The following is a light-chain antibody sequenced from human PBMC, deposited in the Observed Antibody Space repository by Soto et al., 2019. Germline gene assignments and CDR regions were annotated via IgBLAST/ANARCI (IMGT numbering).Light chain of an antibody. CDR3: QSYDGSLSGV. V-gene: IGLV1-40*01. J-gene: IGLJ3*02. CDR2: GTS. CDR1: SSNIGAGYD. Sequence: QSVLTQPPSVSGAPGQRVTISCTGSSSNIGAGYDVHWYQQLPGTAPKLLIYGTSNRPSGVPDRFSGSKSGTSASLAITGLKAEDEADYYCQSYDGSLSGVFGGGTKLTVL.